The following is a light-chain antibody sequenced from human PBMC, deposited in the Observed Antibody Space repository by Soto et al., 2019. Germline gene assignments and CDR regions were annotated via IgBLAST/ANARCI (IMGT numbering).Light chain of an antibody. CDR3: SSYTSSSTPNV. CDR1: SSDVGGYNY. J-gene: IGLJ1*01. Sequence: SVLTQPASVSGSPGQSITISCTGTSSDVGGYNYVSWYQQHPGKAPKLMIYDVSNRPSGVSNLFSGSKSGNTASLTISGLQAEDEADYYCSSYTSSSTPNVFGTGTKVTVL. V-gene: IGLV2-14*01. CDR2: DVS.